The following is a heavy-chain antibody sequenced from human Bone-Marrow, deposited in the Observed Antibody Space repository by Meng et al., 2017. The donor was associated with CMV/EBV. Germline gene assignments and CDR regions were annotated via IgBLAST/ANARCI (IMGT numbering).Heavy chain of an antibody. Sequence: SETLSLTCTVSGGSVSSGSYYWSWIRQPPGKGLEWIGYIYYSGSTNYNPSLKSRVTISVDTSKNQFSLKLSSVTAADTAVYYCARGRRYCSSTNCYYYGMDVWGQGTTVTVSS. CDR2: IYYSGST. CDR1: GGSVSSGSYY. J-gene: IGHJ6*02. V-gene: IGHV4-61*01. CDR3: ARGRRYCSSTNCYYYGMDV. D-gene: IGHD2-2*01.